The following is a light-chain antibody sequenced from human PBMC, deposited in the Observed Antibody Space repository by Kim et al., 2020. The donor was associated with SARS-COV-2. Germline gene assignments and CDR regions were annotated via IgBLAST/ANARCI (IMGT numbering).Light chain of an antibody. Sequence: QSALTQPRSVSGSPGQSVTISCTGASSDVGHYNYVSWYQQHPGRAPKLMIYDVSKGPSGVPDRFSGSKSGNTASLTISGLQAEDEADYYCCSYAGSYTWVFGGGTQLTVL. CDR3: CSYAGSYTWV. CDR1: SSDVGHYNY. V-gene: IGLV2-11*01. CDR2: DVS. J-gene: IGLJ2*01.